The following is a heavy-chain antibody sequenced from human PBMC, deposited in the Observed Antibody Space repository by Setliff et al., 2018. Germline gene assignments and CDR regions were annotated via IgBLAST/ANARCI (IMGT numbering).Heavy chain of an antibody. CDR1: GASVINYY. D-gene: IGHD4-17*01. Sequence: TLSLTCTVYGASVINYYWNWIRQSAGEGLEWLGRIYSDGRSSYNPSLKSRISMSLDASKNEIFLKMSSLTAADTARYYCVRVGREYGDSGGHDAFRNWGQGKRVTVSS. V-gene: IGHV4-4*07. CDR3: VRVGREYGDSGGHDAFRN. J-gene: IGHJ6*02. CDR2: IYSDGRS.